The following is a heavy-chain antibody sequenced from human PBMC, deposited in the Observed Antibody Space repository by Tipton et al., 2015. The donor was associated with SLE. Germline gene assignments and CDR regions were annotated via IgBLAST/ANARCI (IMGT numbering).Heavy chain of an antibody. J-gene: IGHJ6*02. CDR1: GFTFSSYA. CDR3: ARGSSSSWLYYYYYGMDV. V-gene: IGHV3-23*01. CDR2: ISGSGGST. Sequence: SLRLSCAASGFTFSSYAMSWVRQAPGKGLEWVSAISGSGGSTYYADSVKGRFTISRDNSKNTLYLQMNSLRAEDTAVYYCARGSSSSWLYYYYYGMDVWGQGTTVTVSS. D-gene: IGHD6-13*01.